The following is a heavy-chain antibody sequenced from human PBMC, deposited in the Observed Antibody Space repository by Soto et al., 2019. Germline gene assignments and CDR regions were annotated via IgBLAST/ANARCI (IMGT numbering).Heavy chain of an antibody. D-gene: IGHD6-13*01. J-gene: IGHJ6*02. CDR1: GGSISSYY. Sequence: PSETLSLTCTVSGGSISSYYWSWIRQPPGKGLEWIGYIYYSGSTNYNPSLKSRVTISVDTSKNQFSLKLSSVTAADTAVYYCARDRSSSWYPYYYGMDVWGQGTTVTVSS. CDR2: IYYSGST. V-gene: IGHV4-59*01. CDR3: ARDRSSSWYPYYYGMDV.